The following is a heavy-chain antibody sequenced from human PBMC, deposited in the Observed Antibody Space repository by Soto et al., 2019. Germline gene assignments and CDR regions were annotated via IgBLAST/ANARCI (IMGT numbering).Heavy chain of an antibody. CDR3: AGSHSSSPGARYDY. Sequence: GASVKVSCKASGGTFSSYAISWVRQAPGQGLEWMGGIIPIFGTANYAQKFQGRVTITADESTSTAYMELSSLRSEDTAVYYCAGSHSSSPGARYDYWGQGTLVTVSS. CDR1: GGTFSSYA. V-gene: IGHV1-69*13. J-gene: IGHJ4*02. CDR2: IIPIFGTA. D-gene: IGHD6-6*01.